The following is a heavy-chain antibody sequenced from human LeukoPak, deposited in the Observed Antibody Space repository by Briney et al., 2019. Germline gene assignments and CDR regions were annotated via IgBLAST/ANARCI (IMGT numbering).Heavy chain of an antibody. V-gene: IGHV4-38-2*02. J-gene: IGHJ6*02. CDR2: IYLYGTT. CDR3: ARQKWEQQGRDYYFNGLDV. Sequence: SETLSLTCTVSGYSISSGYYWGWIRQSPVKGLEWIGEIYLYGTTNYNPSLKSRVTMSVDRSKNQFSLKLSSVTAADTAVYYCARQKWEQQGRDYYFNGLDVWGPGTTVTVSS. CDR1: GYSISSGYY. D-gene: IGHD1-26*01.